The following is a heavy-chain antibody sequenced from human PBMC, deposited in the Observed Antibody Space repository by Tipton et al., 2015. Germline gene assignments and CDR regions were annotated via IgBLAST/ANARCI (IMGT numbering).Heavy chain of an antibody. CDR2: INHSGST. D-gene: IGHD3-9*01. CDR3: ACQDYDSLTRDYQTVDY. Sequence: TLSLTCAVYGGSFSGYYWNWIRQPPGKGLEWIGEINHSGSTYYNPSLKSRVTMSRDTSKNQFSLKLTSVTAADTAVYYCACQDYDSLTRDYQTVDYWGQGTLVTVSS. CDR1: GGSFSGYY. J-gene: IGHJ4*02. V-gene: IGHV4-34*01.